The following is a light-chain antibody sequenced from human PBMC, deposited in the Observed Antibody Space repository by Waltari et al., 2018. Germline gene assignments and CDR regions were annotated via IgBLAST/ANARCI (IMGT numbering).Light chain of an antibody. Sequence: DIQMTQSPSAPSAAVGERVTIPCWASKSISNWLAWYQQKPGKAPQLLIYNAASLTSGVPSRFSGSASRTYFTLTISRLQPDDFATFSCQQYNSFSTFGQGTKVDLK. CDR1: KSISNW. CDR2: NAA. V-gene: IGKV1-5*03. CDR3: QQYNSFST. J-gene: IGKJ2*01.